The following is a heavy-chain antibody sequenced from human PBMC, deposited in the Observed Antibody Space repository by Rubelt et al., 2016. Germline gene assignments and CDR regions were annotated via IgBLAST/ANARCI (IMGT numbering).Heavy chain of an antibody. CDR2: IKHSGNT. D-gene: IGHD1-26*01. J-gene: IGHJ4*02. Sequence: QVQLQQWGAGLLKPSETLSLTCAVYGGSFSGYYWSWIRQPPGKGLEWIGEIKHSGNTDYIPSPKGRVSISVDTSKKQISLTMSSVTAADTAVYYCARHDTGSFLFDFWGQGTPVTVSS. V-gene: IGHV4-34*01. CDR1: GGSFSGYY. CDR3: ARHDTGSFLFDF.